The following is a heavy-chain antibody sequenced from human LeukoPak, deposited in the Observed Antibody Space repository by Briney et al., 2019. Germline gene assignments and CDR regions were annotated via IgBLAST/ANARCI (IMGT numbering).Heavy chain of an antibody. CDR2: INPNSGGT. CDR3: ARVRFTGQKAIAVALSGQYYFDY. CDR1: GYTFTGYY. D-gene: IGHD6-19*01. V-gene: IGHV1-2*02. J-gene: IGHJ4*02. Sequence: ASVKVSCKASGYTFTGYYMHWVRQAPGQGLEWMGWINPNSGGTDYAQKFQGRVTITADKSTSTAYMELSSLRSEDTAVYYCARVRFTGQKAIAVALSGQYYFDYWGQGTLVTVSS.